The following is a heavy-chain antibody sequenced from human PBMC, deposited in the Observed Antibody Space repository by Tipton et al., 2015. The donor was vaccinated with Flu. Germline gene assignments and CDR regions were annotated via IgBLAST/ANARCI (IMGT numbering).Heavy chain of an antibody. D-gene: IGHD3-22*01. J-gene: IGHJ4*02. CDR2: VNYGGGT. CDR3: ATRRDYYDSSEFGY. CDR1: GGSIRSNNYN. Sequence: TLSLTCTVSGGSIRSNNYNWGWLRQPPGKGLEWIGSVNYGGGTSYNPSLESRLTISLDTPKNHFSLRLSSVTAADTAVYYCATRRDYYDSSEFGYWGQGALVTVSS. V-gene: IGHV4-39*07.